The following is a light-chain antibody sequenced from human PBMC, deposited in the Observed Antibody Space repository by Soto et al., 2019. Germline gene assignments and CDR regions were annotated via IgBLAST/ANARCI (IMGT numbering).Light chain of an antibody. V-gene: IGKV3D-20*01. CDR1: QSVPRH. Sequence: EIVLTQSPASLSLSPGERATVSCRASQSVPRHLAWYQQRPGLAPRLLIYDASSRAAGIPDRFSGSGSGTDFTLTISRLEPEDFAVYYCQQYGSSPPITFGQGTRLEIK. CDR3: QQYGSSPPIT. CDR2: DAS. J-gene: IGKJ5*01.